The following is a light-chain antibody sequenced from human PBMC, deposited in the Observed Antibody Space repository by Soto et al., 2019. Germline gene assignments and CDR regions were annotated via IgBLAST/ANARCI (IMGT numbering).Light chain of an antibody. V-gene: IGKV1-9*01. CDR3: QQLNYYPLT. CDR1: QGISSY. J-gene: IGKJ4*01. Sequence: DIQLTQSPSFLSASVGDRVTITCRASQGISSYLAWYQQKPGKAPKLLIYAASTLQSGVPSRFSGSGSGAEFTLTISSLQPEDSATYYCQQLNYYPLTFGGATKVEIK. CDR2: AAS.